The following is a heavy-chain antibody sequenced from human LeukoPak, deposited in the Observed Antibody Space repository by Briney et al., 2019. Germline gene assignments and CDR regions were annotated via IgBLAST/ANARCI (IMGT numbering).Heavy chain of an antibody. CDR3: ARDRGGSYLQGYFLH. CDR1: GFTVSSSY. J-gene: IGHJ1*01. V-gene: IGHV3-66*01. CDR2: LYPGGST. D-gene: IGHD1-26*01. Sequence: GGSLRLSCAASGFTVSSSYMSWVRQAPGKGLELVSVLYPGGSTYIADSVKGRFSISRDNSNNTLNLQMNGLRVEDTAVYYCARDRGGSYLQGYFLHWGQGSLVIVSS.